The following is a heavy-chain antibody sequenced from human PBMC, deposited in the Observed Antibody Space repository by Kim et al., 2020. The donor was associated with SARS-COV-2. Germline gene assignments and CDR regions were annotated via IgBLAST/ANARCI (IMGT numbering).Heavy chain of an antibody. V-gene: IGHV1-2*02. CDR3: AGVGSGWSPDDY. J-gene: IGHJ4*02. CDR2: INGNTGGT. Sequence: ASVKVSCKASGFTFTGYYVHWVRQAPGQGLEWMGWINGNTGGTNYAQKFQGRVTMTRDTSMSTVYMELSRLTSDDAVVYYCAGVGSGWSPDDYWGQGTLVTVSS. CDR1: GFTFTGYY. D-gene: IGHD6-19*01.